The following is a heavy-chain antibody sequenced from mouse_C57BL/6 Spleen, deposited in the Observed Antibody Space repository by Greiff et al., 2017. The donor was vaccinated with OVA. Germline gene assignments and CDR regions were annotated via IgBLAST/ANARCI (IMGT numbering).Heavy chain of an antibody. CDR1: GYTFTSYW. CDR2: IDPNSGGT. V-gene: IGHV1-72*01. J-gene: IGHJ1*03. CDR3: ASPYYYGSRNWYFDV. Sequence: QVQLQQSGAELVKPGASVKLSCKASGYTFTSYWMHWVKQRPGRGLEWIGRIDPNSGGTKYNEKFKSKATLTVDKPSSTAYMQLSSLTSEDSAVYYCASPYYYGSRNWYFDVWGTGTTVTVSS. D-gene: IGHD1-1*01.